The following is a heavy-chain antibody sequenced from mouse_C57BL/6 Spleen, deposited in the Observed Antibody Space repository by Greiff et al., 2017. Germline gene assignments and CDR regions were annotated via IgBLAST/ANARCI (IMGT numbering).Heavy chain of an antibody. CDR1: GYAFTNYL. Sequence: LQESGAELVRPGTSVKVSCKASGYAFTNYLIEWVKQRPGQGLEWIGVINPGSGSTNYNEKFKGKATLTADKSSSTAYMQFSSLTSEDSAVYFCATNYIGSPAWFAYWGQGTLVTVSA. CDR3: ATNYIGSPAWFAY. J-gene: IGHJ3*01. CDR2: INPGSGST. V-gene: IGHV1-54*01. D-gene: IGHD1-1*01.